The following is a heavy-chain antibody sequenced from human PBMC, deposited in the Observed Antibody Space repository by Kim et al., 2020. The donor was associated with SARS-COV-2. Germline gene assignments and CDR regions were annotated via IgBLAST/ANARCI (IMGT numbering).Heavy chain of an antibody. CDR2: ISDGGVTT. Sequence: GGSLRLSCVASEFSFSSHAMSWVRQAPEKGLEWVSGISDGGVTTWYADSVKGRLTISRDNSKNTLYLQMDSLRAEDTAVYYCAKNNHAYPDWFDPWGQGTLSPSPQ. CDR1: EFSFSSHA. CDR3: AKNNHAYPDWFDP. D-gene: IGHD1-1*01. J-gene: IGHJ5*02. V-gene: IGHV3-23*01.